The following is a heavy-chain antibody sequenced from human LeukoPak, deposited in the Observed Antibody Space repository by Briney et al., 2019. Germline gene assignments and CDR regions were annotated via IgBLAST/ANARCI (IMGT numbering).Heavy chain of an antibody. CDR2: ISSSSSYI. D-gene: IGHD4-17*01. V-gene: IGHV3-21*01. J-gene: IGHJ4*02. CDR3: ARDRNYGAGLDY. CDR1: GFTFSSYS. Sequence: GGSLRLSCAASGFTFSSYSMNWVRQAPGKGLEWVSSISSSSSYIYHADSVKGRFTISRDNAKNSLYLQMNSLRAEDTAVYYCARDRNYGAGLDYWGQGTLVTVSS.